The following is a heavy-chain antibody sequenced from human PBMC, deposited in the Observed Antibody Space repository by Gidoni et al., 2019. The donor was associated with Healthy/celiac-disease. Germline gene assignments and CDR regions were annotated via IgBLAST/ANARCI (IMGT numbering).Heavy chain of an antibody. D-gene: IGHD6-13*01. J-gene: IGHJ4*02. Sequence: QVQLVESGGGVVQPGGSLRLSCAASGFTFSSYGMHWVRQAPGKGLEWVAFIRYDGSNKYYADSVKGRFTISRDNSKNTLYLQMNSLRAEDTAVYYCAKDQGSWEYIDYWGQGTLVTVSS. CDR1: GFTFSSYG. CDR2: IRYDGSNK. V-gene: IGHV3-30*02. CDR3: AKDQGSWEYIDY.